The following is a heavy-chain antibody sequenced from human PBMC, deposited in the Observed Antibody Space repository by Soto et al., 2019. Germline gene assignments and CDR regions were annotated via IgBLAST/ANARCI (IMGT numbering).Heavy chain of an antibody. CDR1: GGSISSYY. CDR3: ARHRVYYGSGP. D-gene: IGHD3-10*01. V-gene: IGHV4-59*08. Sequence: SETLSLTCTVSGGSISSYYWSWIRQPPGKGLEWIGYIYYSGSTNYNPSLKSRVTISVDTSKNQFSLKLSSVTAADTAVYYCARHRVYYGSGPRGQGTLVTVS. CDR2: IYYSGST. J-gene: IGHJ5*02.